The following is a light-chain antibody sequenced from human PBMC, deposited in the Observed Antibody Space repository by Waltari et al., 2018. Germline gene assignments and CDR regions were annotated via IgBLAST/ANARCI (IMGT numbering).Light chain of an antibody. J-gene: IGLJ2*01. CDR2: QDN. CDR3: QAWDNSVFYVI. Sequence: SYDLTQPPSVSVSPGQTPSITCSGDKLGENTPSWYQQKPGQSPVLVIYQDNRRPSGIPERFSGSNSGNTATLTISGTQAMDEADYYCQAWDNSVFYVIFGGGTKLTVL. CDR1: KLGENT. V-gene: IGLV3-1*01.